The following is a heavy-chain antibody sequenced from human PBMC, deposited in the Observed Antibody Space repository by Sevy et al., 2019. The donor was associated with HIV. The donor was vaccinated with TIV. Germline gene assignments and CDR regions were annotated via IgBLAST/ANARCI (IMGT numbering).Heavy chain of an antibody. CDR3: ARDFAAAGTYYFDY. Sequence: GGSLRLSCAVSGFTFRNFWMSWVRQAPGKGLEWVANIRQDGSEKYYVDSVRGRFTISRDNSKNTLYLQMNSLRAEDTAVYYCARDFAAAGTYYFDYWGQGTLVTVSS. J-gene: IGHJ4*02. CDR2: IRQDGSEK. CDR1: GFTFRNFW. V-gene: IGHV3-7*01. D-gene: IGHD6-13*01.